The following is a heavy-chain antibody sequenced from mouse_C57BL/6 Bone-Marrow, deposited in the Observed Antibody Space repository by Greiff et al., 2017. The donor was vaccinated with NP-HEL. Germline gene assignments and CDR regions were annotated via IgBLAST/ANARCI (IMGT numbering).Heavy chain of an antibody. V-gene: IGHV3-6*01. CDR2: ISYDGSN. CDR3: ASWSYSMGYDYDVDY. D-gene: IGHD2-4*01. CDR1: GYSITSGYY. J-gene: IGHJ4*01. Sequence: EVQLQQSGPGLVKPSQSLSLTCSVTGYSITSGYYWNWIRQFPGNKLEWMGYISYDGSNNYNPSLKNRISITRDTSKNQFFLKLNSVTTEDTATYYCASWSYSMGYDYDVDYWGQGTSVTVSS.